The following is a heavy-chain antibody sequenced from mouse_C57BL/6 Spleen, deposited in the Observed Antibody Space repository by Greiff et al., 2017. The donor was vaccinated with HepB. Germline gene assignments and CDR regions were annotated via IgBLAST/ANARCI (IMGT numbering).Heavy chain of an antibody. CDR1: GFTFSSYG. CDR2: ISSGGSYT. V-gene: IGHV5-6*01. J-gene: IGHJ3*01. D-gene: IGHD2-4*01. CDR3: ARPLYDYDSETGGFAY. Sequence: EVHLVESGGDLVKPGGSLKLSCAASGFTFSSYGMSWVRQTPDKRLEWVATISSGGSYTYYPDSVKGRFTISRDNAKNTLYLQMSSLKSEDTAMFYCARPLYDYDSETGGFAYWGQGTLVTVSA.